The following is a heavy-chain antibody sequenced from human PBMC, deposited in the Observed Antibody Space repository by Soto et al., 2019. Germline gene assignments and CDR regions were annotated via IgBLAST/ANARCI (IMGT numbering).Heavy chain of an antibody. CDR2: ITWNSRVL. V-gene: IGHV3-9*01. CDR3: AKGRYDFWSPYYFDS. CDR1: GLNFDDFA. Sequence: PGGSVRLSCVGTGLNFDDFAMHWVRQAPGKGLEWVSGITWNSRVLAYADSVKGRFTISRDNARNSLYLQMDSLRDEDTALYYCAKGRYDFWSPYYFDSWGQGTLVTVSS. D-gene: IGHD3-3*01. J-gene: IGHJ4*02.